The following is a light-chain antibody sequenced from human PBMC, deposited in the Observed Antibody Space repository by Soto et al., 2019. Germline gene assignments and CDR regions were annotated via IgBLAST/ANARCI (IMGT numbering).Light chain of an antibody. Sequence: EIVLTQSPGTLSLSPGERATLSCRASQSVSSSNLAWYQQKPGQAPRLLIHGASNRATGIPDRFSGSGSGTDFTLTISRLEPEDFAVYYCQQYGSSPLFTFGPGTKVDIK. CDR3: QQYGSSPLFT. V-gene: IGKV3-20*01. CDR2: GAS. J-gene: IGKJ3*01. CDR1: QSVSSSN.